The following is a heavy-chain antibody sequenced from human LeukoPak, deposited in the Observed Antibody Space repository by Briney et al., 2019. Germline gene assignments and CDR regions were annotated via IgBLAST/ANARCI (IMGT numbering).Heavy chain of an antibody. CDR2: IRYDGSNK. V-gene: IGHV3-30*02. J-gene: IGHJ4*02. CDR3: ARGTMFPYYFDY. Sequence: GGSLRLSCAASGFTFSSHGMHWVRQAPGKGLEWVAFIRYDGSNKYYVDSVKGRFTISRDNAKNSLYLQMNSLRAEDTAVYYCARGTMFPYYFDYWGQGTLVTVSS. CDR1: GFTFSSHG. D-gene: IGHD3-10*02.